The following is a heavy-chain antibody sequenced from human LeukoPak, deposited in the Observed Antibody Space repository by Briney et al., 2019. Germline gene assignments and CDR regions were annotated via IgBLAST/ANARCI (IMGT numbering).Heavy chain of an antibody. Sequence: ASVKVSCKASGYTFTSYGISWVRQAPGQGLEWMGWISAYNGNTNYAQKLQGRVTMTTDTSTSTAYMELRSLRSDDTAVYYCARDRGTVKTPYYYMDVWGKGTTVTVSS. CDR1: GYTFTSYG. J-gene: IGHJ6*03. D-gene: IGHD4-17*01. V-gene: IGHV1-18*01. CDR2: ISAYNGNT. CDR3: ARDRGTVKTPYYYMDV.